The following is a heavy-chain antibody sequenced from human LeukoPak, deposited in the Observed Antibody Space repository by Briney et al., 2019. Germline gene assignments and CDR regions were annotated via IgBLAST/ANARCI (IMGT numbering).Heavy chain of an antibody. CDR3: AKDYYDRSGSY. V-gene: IGHV3-23*01. CDR1: GFTFSSYA. CDR2: ISGSGGST. J-gene: IGHJ4*02. Sequence: GGSLRLSCAASGFTFSSYAMSWVRQAPGKGLEWVSAISGSGGSTYYADSVEGRFTISRDNSKNTLYLQMNSLRAEDTAVYYCAKDYYDRSGSYWGQGTLVTVSS. D-gene: IGHD3-22*01.